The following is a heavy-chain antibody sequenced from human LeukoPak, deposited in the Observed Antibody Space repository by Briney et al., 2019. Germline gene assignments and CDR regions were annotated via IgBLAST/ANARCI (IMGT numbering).Heavy chain of an antibody. J-gene: IGHJ4*02. CDR1: GGSFSGYY. Sequence: SETLSLTCAVYGGSFSGYYWSWIRQPPGKGLEWIGEINHSGSTNYNPFLKSRVTISVDTSKNQFSLKLSSVTAADTAVYYCARIGSGSYPADYWGQGTLVTVSS. CDR2: INHSGST. D-gene: IGHD1-26*01. V-gene: IGHV4-34*01. CDR3: ARIGSGSYPADY.